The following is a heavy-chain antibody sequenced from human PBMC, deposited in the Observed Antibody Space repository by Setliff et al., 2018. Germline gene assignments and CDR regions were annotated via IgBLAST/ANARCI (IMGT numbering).Heavy chain of an antibody. V-gene: IGHV4-39*07. D-gene: IGHD3-22*01. CDR2: IYYSGSS. Sequence: SETLSRTCTVSGGSVSSSSYSWGWIRQPPGKRLEWIGSIYYSGSSFYYPSLKSRVTMSIDVSKTHFSLKLSSLTAADTAVYYCARVRQYYFDSSGPAFDYWGQGTLVTVSS. CDR1: GGSVSSSSYS. CDR3: ARVRQYYFDSSGPAFDY. J-gene: IGHJ4*02.